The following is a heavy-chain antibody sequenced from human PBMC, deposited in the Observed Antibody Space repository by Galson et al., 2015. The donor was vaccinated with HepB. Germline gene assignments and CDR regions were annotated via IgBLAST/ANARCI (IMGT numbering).Heavy chain of an antibody. CDR2: ISYDGSIK. J-gene: IGHJ6*03. V-gene: IGHV3-30-3*01. CDR1: GFTFSSYA. D-gene: IGHD3-3*02. CDR3: ARDSITHSYYYYYYMDV. Sequence: SLRLSCAASGFTFSSYAMHWVRQAPGKGLEWVAVISYDGSIKYYADSVKGRFTISRDSSRNTLYLQMNSLRTEDTAVYYCARDSITHSYYYYYYMDVWGKGTPVTVSS.